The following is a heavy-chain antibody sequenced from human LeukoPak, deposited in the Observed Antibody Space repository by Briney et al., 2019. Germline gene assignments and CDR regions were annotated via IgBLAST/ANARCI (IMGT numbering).Heavy chain of an antibody. CDR2: INPNSGGT. CDR3: AREYSSSWNWFDP. CDR1: GYTFTGYY. J-gene: IGHJ5*02. D-gene: IGHD6-13*01. Sequence: ASVKVSCKASGYTFTGYYMHWVRQAPGQGLEWKGWINPNSGGTNYAQKFQGWVTMTRDTSISTAYMELSRLRSDDTAVYYCAREYSSSWNWFDPWGQGTLVTVSS. V-gene: IGHV1-2*04.